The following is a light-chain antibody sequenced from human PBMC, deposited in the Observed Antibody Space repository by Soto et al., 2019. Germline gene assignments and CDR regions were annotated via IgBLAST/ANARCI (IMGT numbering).Light chain of an antibody. CDR2: DDS. Sequence: SYELTQPPSVSEAPGQTARITCGGNNIGSKSVHWYQQKAGQAPVLVVHDDSDRPSGIPERFSGSSSGNTATLTISRVEGGDEADYYCQVWDSTTDHVVFAGGTKLTVL. V-gene: IGLV3-21*02. CDR1: NIGSKS. J-gene: IGLJ2*01. CDR3: QVWDSTTDHVV.